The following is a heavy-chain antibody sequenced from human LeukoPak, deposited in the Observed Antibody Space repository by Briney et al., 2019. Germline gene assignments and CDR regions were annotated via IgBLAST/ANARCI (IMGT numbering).Heavy chain of an antibody. Sequence: GGSLRLSCAASGFTFSSYGMHWVRQAPGKGLEWVADISYDGGNKYYADSVKGRFTISRDNSKNTLYLQMNSLRAEDTAVYYCAKDRYYYDSSGYYYYYYGMDVRGQGTTVTVSS. CDR1: GFTFSSYG. D-gene: IGHD3-22*01. CDR3: AKDRYYYDSSGYYYYYYGMDV. J-gene: IGHJ6*02. V-gene: IGHV3-30*18. CDR2: ISYDGGNK.